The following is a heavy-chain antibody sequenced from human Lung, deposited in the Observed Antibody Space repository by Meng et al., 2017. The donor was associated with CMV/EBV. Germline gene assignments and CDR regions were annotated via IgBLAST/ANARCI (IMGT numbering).Heavy chain of an antibody. Sequence: ESLKISCTVSGGSINNYYWSWIRQPPGKGLEWSGYIYYSGSTNYNPSLKSRVTISVDTSKNQFSLKLSSVTAADTAVYFCARIYCSSTSCYNDYWGQGTLVTVSS. V-gene: IGHV4-59*01. J-gene: IGHJ4*02. D-gene: IGHD2-2*01. CDR2: IYYSGST. CDR1: GGSINNYY. CDR3: ARIYCSSTSCYNDY.